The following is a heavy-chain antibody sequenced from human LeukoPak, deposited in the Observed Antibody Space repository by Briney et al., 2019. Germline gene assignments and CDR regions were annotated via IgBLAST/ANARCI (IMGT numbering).Heavy chain of an antibody. Sequence: SETLSLTCSLSGGSFSNYYWHWIRQSAEKGLEWIGHIYHTGDTNDNPSLKSRLTISADKSRNLFSLRLTSVTAADTAIYYCARGGSKSWYPLMKWGQGTLVTVSS. V-gene: IGHV4-4*07. D-gene: IGHD6-13*01. CDR1: GGSFSNYY. CDR3: ARGGSKSWYPLMK. J-gene: IGHJ4*01. CDR2: IYHTGDT.